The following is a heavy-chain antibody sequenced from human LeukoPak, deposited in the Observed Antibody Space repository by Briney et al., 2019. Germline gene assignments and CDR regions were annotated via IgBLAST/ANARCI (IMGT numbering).Heavy chain of an antibody. V-gene: IGHV1-69*01. CDR2: IIPIFGTA. CDR3: AREGEEQQLALYYFDY. CDR1: GGTFSSYA. J-gene: IGHJ4*02. D-gene: IGHD6-13*01. Sequence: SVKVSYKASGGTFSSYAISWVRQAPGQGLEWMGGIIPIFGTANYAQKFQGRVTITADESTSTAYMELSSLRSEDTAVYYCAREGEEQQLALYYFDYWGQGTLVTVSS.